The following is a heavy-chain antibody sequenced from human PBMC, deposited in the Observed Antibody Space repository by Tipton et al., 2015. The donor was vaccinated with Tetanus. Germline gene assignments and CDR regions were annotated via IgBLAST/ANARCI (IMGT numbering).Heavy chain of an antibody. D-gene: IGHD2-15*01. CDR3: AREADCSGGSCFSGDFDN. J-gene: IGHJ4*02. CDR2: ISWSSTFI. CDR1: GFTFSSFS. Sequence: SLRLSCAASGFTFSSFSMNWVRQAPGKGLEWVSSISWSSTFIYYADSMEGRFTISRDNAKNSLYLQMNSLRAEDTAVYYCAREADCSGGSCFSGDFDNWGQGTQVTVSS. V-gene: IGHV3-21*01.